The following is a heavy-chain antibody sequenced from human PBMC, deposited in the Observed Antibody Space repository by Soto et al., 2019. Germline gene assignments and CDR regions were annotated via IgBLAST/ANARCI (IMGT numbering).Heavy chain of an antibody. V-gene: IGHV3-74*01. CDR2: INSDGSST. CDR1: GFTFSSYW. D-gene: IGHD4-17*01. CDR3: ARGTTVVPWEPCCMDV. Sequence: GGSLRLSCAASGFTFSSYWMHWVRQAPGKGLVWVSRINSDGSSTSYADSVKGRFTISRDNAKNTLYLQMNSLRAEDTAVYYCARGTTVVPWEPCCMDVWGQGTTVTVSS. J-gene: IGHJ6*02.